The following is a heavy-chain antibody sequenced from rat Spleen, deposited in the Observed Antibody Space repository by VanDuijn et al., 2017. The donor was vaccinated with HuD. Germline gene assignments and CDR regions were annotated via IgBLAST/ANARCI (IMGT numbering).Heavy chain of an antibody. V-gene: IGHV5-29*01. D-gene: IGHD1-11*01. CDR1: GFTFSNYG. CDR2: LSYDGHTT. CDR3: ARHYGGYSEYVMDA. J-gene: IGHJ4*01. Sequence: EVQLVESGGGLVQPGRSLKLSCAASGFTFSNYGMAWVRQAPTKGLEWVATLSYDGHTTYYRDSVKGRFTISRDNAKSTLYLQMDSLRSEDTATYYCARHYGGYSEYVMDAWGQGASVTVSS.